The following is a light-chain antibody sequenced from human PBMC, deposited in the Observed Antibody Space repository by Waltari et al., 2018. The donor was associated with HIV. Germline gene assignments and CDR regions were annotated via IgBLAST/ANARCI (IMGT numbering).Light chain of an antibody. J-gene: IGLJ2*01. CDR1: SSDVGAYNY. CDR3: SSYAGSNNYVV. Sequence: QSALTQPPSASGSPGRSVTISCTGTSSDVGAYNYVSWYQQHPGKAPKPMIYEVSKRPSGVPDRFSGSKSGNTASLTVSGLQAEDEADYYCSSYAGSNNYVVFGGGTKLTVL. V-gene: IGLV2-8*01. CDR2: EVS.